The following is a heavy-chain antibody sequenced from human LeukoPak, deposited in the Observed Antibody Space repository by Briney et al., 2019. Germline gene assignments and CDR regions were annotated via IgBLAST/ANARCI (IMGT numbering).Heavy chain of an antibody. D-gene: IGHD4-17*01. Sequence: GGSLRLSCAASGITFSYHSMHWVRQAPGKGLEWVSSISSSSSYIYYADSVKGRFTISRDNAKNSLYLQMNSLRAEDTAVYYCARGLLTQSTVTLGYWGQGTLVTVSS. CDR3: ARGLLTQSTVTLGY. CDR1: GITFSYHS. CDR2: ISSSSSYI. J-gene: IGHJ4*02. V-gene: IGHV3-21*01.